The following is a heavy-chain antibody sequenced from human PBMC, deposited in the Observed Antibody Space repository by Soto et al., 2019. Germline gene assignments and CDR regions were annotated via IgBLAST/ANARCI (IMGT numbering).Heavy chain of an antibody. J-gene: IGHJ4*02. CDR2: IYYSGST. D-gene: IGHD3-10*01. V-gene: IGHV4-31*03. Sequence: QVQLQESGPGLVKPSQTLSLTCTVSGGSISSGGYYWSWIRQHPGKGLECIGYIYYSGSTYYNPSLKSRVTISVDTSETLFSLKLSSVTAADTAVYYCARYGSGSYYPTTFDYWGQGTLVTVSS. CDR3: ARYGSGSYYPTTFDY. CDR1: GGSISSGGYY.